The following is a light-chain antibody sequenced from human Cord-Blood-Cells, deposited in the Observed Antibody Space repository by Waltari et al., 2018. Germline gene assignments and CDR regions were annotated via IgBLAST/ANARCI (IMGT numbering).Light chain of an antibody. CDR1: QGVSSY. Sequence: EIVLTQSPATLSLSPGERATLSCRASQGVSSYLAWYQQKPGQAPRLLIYDASNRATGIPARFSGSGPGTDFTLTISSLEPGDFAVYYCQQRSNWHLTFGGGTKVEIK. J-gene: IGKJ4*01. CDR3: QQRSNWHLT. V-gene: IGKV3D-11*01. CDR2: DAS.